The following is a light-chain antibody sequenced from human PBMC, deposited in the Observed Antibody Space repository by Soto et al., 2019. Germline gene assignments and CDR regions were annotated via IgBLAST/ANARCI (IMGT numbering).Light chain of an antibody. Sequence: QPVLTQPASVSGSPGQSIAISCTGTSSDVGGYNYVSWYQQHPGKAPKLIIYDVTNRPSGVSNRFSGSKSGNTASLTISGLQAEDEADYYCSSYTSSSTYGFGTGTKLTVL. CDR1: SSDVGGYNY. V-gene: IGLV2-14*01. CDR3: SSYTSSSTYG. CDR2: DVT. J-gene: IGLJ1*01.